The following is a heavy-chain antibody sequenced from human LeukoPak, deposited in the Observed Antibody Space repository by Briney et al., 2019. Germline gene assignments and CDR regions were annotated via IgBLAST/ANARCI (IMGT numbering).Heavy chain of an antibody. V-gene: IGHV1-18*01. CDR2: ISADNGNT. J-gene: IGHJ5*02. Sequence: ASVKVSCKASGYTFTSYVISWVRQAPGQGLEWMGWISADNGNTDYAQRFQGRVTMTTDTSTSTAYMELRSLRSDDTAVYYCARETGNVDDYGETNWFDPWGQGTLVTVSS. CDR1: GYTFTSYV. CDR3: ARETGNVDDYGETNWFDP. D-gene: IGHD4-17*01.